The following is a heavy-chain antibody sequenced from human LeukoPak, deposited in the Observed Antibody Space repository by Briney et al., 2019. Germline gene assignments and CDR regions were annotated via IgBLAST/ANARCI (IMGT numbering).Heavy chain of an antibody. D-gene: IGHD2-8*01. Sequence: SETLSLTCTVSGDSMNSYFWTWIRQPAGKGLERIGRISTSGNSNYNPSLKSRVSMSVDTSKNQFSLKLNSVTAADTAVYYCARDHGLASAWFDPWGQGTLVTVSS. CDR2: ISTSGNS. J-gene: IGHJ5*02. CDR1: GDSMNSYF. CDR3: ARDHGLASAWFDP. V-gene: IGHV4-4*07.